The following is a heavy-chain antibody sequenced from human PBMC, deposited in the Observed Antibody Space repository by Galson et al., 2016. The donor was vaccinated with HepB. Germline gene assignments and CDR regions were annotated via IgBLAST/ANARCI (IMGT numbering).Heavy chain of an antibody. V-gene: IGHV6-1*01. CDR3: ARVRCSTFRCQNWFDP. Sequence: AISGDSVSSNSAAWTWLRQSPLRGLEWLGRTYYRSKWYNDYAVSVKSRISIHPDTSKNQFSLQLNSVTPEDTAVYYCARVRCSTFRCQNWFDPWGQGTLVTVSS. CDR1: GDSVSSNSAA. D-gene: IGHD2/OR15-2a*01. CDR2: TYYRSKWYN. J-gene: IGHJ5*02.